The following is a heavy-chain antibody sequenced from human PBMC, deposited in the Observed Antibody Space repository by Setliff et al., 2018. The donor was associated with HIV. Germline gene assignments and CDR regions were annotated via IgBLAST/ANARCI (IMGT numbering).Heavy chain of an antibody. V-gene: IGHV1-18*01. CDR3: ARDWEGATHTDY. D-gene: IGHD1-26*01. J-gene: IGHJ4*02. CDR1: AYSFSKYG. CDR2: ISGFNGNT. Sequence: ASVKVSCKASAYSFSKYGISWVRQAPGQGLEWMGWISGFNGNTKYGQKFQGRVTMTRDTSISTAYMELSRLRSDDTALYYCARDWEGATHTDYWGQGTLVTVSS.